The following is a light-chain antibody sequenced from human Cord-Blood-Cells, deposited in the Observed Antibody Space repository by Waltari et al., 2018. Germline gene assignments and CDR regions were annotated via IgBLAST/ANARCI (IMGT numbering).Light chain of an antibody. CDR1: QSSSSY. Sequence: DIQMTQPPSSLSASVGDRVTITCRASQSSSSYLNWYQQKPGKAPKLLIYAAYSLQSGVPSRFSGSGSVTDFTLTISSLQPEDFATYYCQQSYSTPFTFGPGTKVDIK. CDR3: QQSYSTPFT. J-gene: IGKJ3*01. V-gene: IGKV1-39*01. CDR2: AAY.